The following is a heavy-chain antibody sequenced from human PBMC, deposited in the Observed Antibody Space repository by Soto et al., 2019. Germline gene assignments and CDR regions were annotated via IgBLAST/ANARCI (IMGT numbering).Heavy chain of an antibody. D-gene: IGHD6-13*01. V-gene: IGHV1-2*02. J-gene: IGHJ5*02. CDR1: GYTFTGYY. CDR3: ARDLPGQGSRYLRGWFDP. CDR2: INPNSGGT. Sequence: ASVKVSCKASGYTFTGYYMHWVRQAPGQGLEWMGWINPNSGGTNYAQKFQGRVTMTRDTSISTAYMELSRLRSDDTAVYYCARDLPGQGSRYLRGWFDPWGQGTLVTVSS.